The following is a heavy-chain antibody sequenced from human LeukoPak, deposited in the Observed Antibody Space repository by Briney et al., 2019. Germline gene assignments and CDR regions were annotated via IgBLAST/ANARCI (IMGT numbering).Heavy chain of an antibody. CDR2: ISSSSSYI. D-gene: IGHD1-26*01. CDR1: GYSTSSGYY. J-gene: IGHJ5*02. V-gene: IGHV3-21*01. CDR3: AGGGGATSTSSPPVFDP. Sequence: PSETLSLTCTVSGYSTSSGYYLGWVRQAPGKGLEWVSSISSSSSYIYYADSVKGRFTISRDNAKNSLYLQMNSLRAEDTAVYYCAGGGGATSTSSPPVFDPWGQGTLVTVSS.